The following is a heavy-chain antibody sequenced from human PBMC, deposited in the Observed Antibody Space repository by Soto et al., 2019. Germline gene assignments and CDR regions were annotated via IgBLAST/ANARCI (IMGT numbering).Heavy chain of an antibody. CDR3: ARSVAARLWSRPYYFDY. J-gene: IGHJ4*02. D-gene: IGHD6-6*01. Sequence: GGSLRLSCAASGFTFSNYAMHWVRQAPGKGLEYVSAISSNGDRTSYANSVEGRFTISRDNSKNTLHLQMGSLRAEDMAVYYCARSVAARLWSRPYYFDYWGQGTLVTVSS. V-gene: IGHV3-64*01. CDR1: GFTFSNYA. CDR2: ISSNGDRT.